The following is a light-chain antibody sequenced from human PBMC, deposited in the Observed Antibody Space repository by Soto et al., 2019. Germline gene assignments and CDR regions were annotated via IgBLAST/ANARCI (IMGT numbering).Light chain of an antibody. CDR3: QQYGRSTPFA. V-gene: IGKV3-20*01. CDR2: GAS. Sequence: EIVLTHSPGTLSLSPGERATLSCRARQSVSSNYIDRYQQNPGQAPRLLIYGASTRATGIPDRFSGRGSWTDDTLTISSLEPEDYAVYYCQQYGRSTPFAFGRGTKVEIK. J-gene: IGKJ2*01. CDR1: QSVSSNY.